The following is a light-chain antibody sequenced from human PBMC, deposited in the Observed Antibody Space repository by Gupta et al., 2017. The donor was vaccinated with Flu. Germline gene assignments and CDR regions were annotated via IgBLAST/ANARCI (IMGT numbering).Light chain of an antibody. CDR3: STWDASLNGVV. J-gene: IGLJ3*02. CDR1: SSNIGVNT. CDR2: SNN. V-gene: IGLV1-44*01. Sequence: QSVLTQPPSASGTPGQSVTISCSGGSSNIGVNTVNWYQQLPGTAPKLIIYSNNQRPSGVPDRFSGSKSGTSASLAITGLHSEDEADYYCSTWDASLNGVVFGGGTKLTVL.